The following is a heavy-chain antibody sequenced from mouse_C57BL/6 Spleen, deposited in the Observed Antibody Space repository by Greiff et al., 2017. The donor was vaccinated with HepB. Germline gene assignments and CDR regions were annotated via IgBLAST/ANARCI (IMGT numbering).Heavy chain of an antibody. J-gene: IGHJ4*01. CDR2: IYPGDGDT. Sequence: VQLVESGAELVKPGASVKISCKASGYAFSSYWMNWVKQRPGKGLEWIGQIYPGDGDTNYNGKFKGKATMTADKSSNTAYMQLSSLTSDDSAVYFCARVTAYYGAMDYWGQGTSVTVSS. D-gene: IGHD2-2*01. V-gene: IGHV1-80*01. CDR1: GYAFSSYW. CDR3: ARVTAYYGAMDY.